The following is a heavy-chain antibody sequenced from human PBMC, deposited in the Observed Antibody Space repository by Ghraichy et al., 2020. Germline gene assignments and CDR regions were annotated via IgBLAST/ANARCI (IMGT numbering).Heavy chain of an antibody. CDR2: IYPSGIT. V-gene: IGHV4-30-2*06. J-gene: IGHJ6*02. CDR1: GGSISGGGNS. Sequence: SETLSLTCAVSGGSISGGGNSWSWIRQSQGKGLEWIGYIYPSGITNYNPSLNNRVTMSIDTSKNHFSLKLTSVTAADTAVYYCDRDTISGFAMDVWGQGTTVTVSS. D-gene: IGHD3-22*01. CDR3: DRDTISGFAMDV.